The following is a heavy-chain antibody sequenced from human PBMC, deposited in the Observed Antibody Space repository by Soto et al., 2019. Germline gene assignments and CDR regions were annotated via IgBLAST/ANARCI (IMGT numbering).Heavy chain of an antibody. CDR3: SKINQDSGSYVLWFDP. J-gene: IGHJ5*02. D-gene: IGHD3-10*01. CDR1: GFTFSSYA. V-gene: IGHV3-23*01. Sequence: GGSLRLSCAASGFTFSSYAMSWVRQAPGKGLEWVSAISGSGGSTYYADSVKGRFTISRDNSKNTLYLQMNSLRAEDTAVYYCSKINQDSGSYVLWFDPWGQGTLVTVSS. CDR2: ISGSGGST.